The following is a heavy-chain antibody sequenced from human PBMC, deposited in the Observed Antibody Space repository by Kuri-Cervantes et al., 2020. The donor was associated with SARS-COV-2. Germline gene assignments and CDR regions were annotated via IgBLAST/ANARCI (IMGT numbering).Heavy chain of an antibody. Sequence: SGPTLVKPTQTLTLTCTFSGFSLTTSGMCVAWIRQPPGKALEWPARIDWDDDKYYKTSLNTRLSISKDTSKNQVVLTMTNVDPVDTATYYCARIQATTVIADFWGQGTLVTVSS. CDR2: IDWDDDK. V-gene: IGHV2-70*11. D-gene: IGHD4-11*01. J-gene: IGHJ4*02. CDR1: GFSLTTSGMC. CDR3: ARIQATTVIADF.